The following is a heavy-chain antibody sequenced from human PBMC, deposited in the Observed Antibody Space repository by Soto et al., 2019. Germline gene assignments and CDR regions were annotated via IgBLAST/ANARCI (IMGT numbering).Heavy chain of an antibody. Sequence: ASVKVSCKASGYTFTSYYMHWVRQAPGQGLEWMGIINPSGGSTSYAQKFQGRVTMTRDTSTSTVYMELSSLRSEDTAVYYCAREKVVSTYYYYYGMGVWGQGTTVTVSS. V-gene: IGHV1-46*01. CDR1: GYTFTSYY. CDR2: INPSGGST. D-gene: IGHD2-15*01. CDR3: AREKVVSTYYYYYGMGV. J-gene: IGHJ6*02.